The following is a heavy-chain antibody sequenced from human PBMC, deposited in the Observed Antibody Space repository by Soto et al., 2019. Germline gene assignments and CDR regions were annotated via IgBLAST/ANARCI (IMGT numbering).Heavy chain of an antibody. J-gene: IGHJ3*01. CDR1: GGSVGSGEHY. D-gene: IGHD5-18*01. Sequence: QVQLQESGPGLVKPSQTLSLACTVSGGSVGSGEHYYSWLRQPPGKGLEWIGYIYDSGITNYTPSLKGRVIMSLDRSNNQVSLKLRSVTAADTAVYFCARDVAHGYTENVWGQGTMVTVSS. CDR3: ARDVAHGYTENV. CDR2: IYDSGIT. V-gene: IGHV4-30-4*01.